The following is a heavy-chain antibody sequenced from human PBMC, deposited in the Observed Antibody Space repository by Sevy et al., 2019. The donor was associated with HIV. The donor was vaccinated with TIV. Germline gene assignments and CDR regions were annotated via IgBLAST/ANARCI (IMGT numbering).Heavy chain of an antibody. CDR2: IIPIFGTA. D-gene: IGHD3-22*01. J-gene: IGHJ4*02. Sequence: VSCKASGGTFSSYAISWVRQAPGQGLEWMGGIIPIFGTANYAQKFQGRVTITADESTSTAYMELSSLRSEDTAVYYCARDKDYYDSRFDYWGQGTLVTVSS. CDR1: GGTFSSYA. CDR3: ARDKDYYDSRFDY. V-gene: IGHV1-69*01.